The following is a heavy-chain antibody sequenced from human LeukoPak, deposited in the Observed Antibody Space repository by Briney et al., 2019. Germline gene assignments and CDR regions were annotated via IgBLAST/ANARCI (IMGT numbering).Heavy chain of an antibody. CDR3: ARDFRTQLDGYSPPYHFDY. CDR2: ISSSSSHI. Sequence: GGSLRLSCAAFGFTFSTHSMSWVRQAPGKRLEWVSSISSSSSHIYYADSMKGRFTVSRDNAKNLLFLQMNSLRAEDTAVYYCARDFRTQLDGYSPPYHFDYWGQGALVTVSS. D-gene: IGHD5-24*01. CDR1: GFTFSTHS. J-gene: IGHJ4*02. V-gene: IGHV3-21*01.